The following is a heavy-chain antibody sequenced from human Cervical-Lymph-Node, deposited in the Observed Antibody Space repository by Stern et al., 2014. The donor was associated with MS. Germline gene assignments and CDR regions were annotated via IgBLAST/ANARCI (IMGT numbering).Heavy chain of an antibody. CDR3: ARGGRTVTT. J-gene: IGHJ5*02. CDR2: ISTSSNTI. CDR1: GFTFSSSN. Sequence: VQLVESGGGLVQPGGSLRLSCAASGFTFSSSNMNWVRQAPGKGLEWVSYISTSSNTIYYADSVKGRFTISRDNAKNSLYLQMNSLRAEDTAVYYCARGGRTVTTWGQGTLVTVSS. V-gene: IGHV3-48*01. D-gene: IGHD4-17*01.